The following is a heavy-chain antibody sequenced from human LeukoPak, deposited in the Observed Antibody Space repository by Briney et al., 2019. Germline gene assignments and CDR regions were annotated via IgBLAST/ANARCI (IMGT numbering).Heavy chain of an antibody. D-gene: IGHD3-3*01. CDR1: NGSIISGDYY. J-gene: IGHJ5*02. CDR2: IYYNGKA. CDR3: TRAFGVAINGGWFDP. Sequence: PSETLSLTCTVSNGSIISGDYYWTWIRQPPGKGLEWIGYIYYNGKAYYNPSLKSRTTISVDTSNNQFSLKLNSMTAADTAMYYCTRAFGVAINGGWFDPWGQGTLVTVSS. V-gene: IGHV4-30-4*08.